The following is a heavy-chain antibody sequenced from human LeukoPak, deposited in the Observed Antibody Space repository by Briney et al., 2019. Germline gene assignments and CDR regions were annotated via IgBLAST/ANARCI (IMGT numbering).Heavy chain of an antibody. D-gene: IGHD5-12*01. CDR2: IYYSGST. V-gene: IGHV4-59*01. Sequence: SETLSLTCTVSGGSISSYYWSWIRQPPGKGLEWIGYIYYSGSTNYNPSLKSRVTISVDTSKNQFSLKLSSVTAADTAVYYCAREGSSGYLDYCGMDVRGQGTTVTVSS. CDR1: GGSISSYY. J-gene: IGHJ6*02. CDR3: AREGSSGYLDYCGMDV.